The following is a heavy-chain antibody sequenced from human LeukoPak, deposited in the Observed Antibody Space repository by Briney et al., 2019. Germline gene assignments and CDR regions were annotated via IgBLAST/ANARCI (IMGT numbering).Heavy chain of an antibody. D-gene: IGHD3-10*01. J-gene: IGHJ6*02. CDR2: IYYSGST. CDR3: ASNTMVRGVLDYYYYGMDV. Sequence: SETLSLTCTVSGVSITSYYWSWIRQPPGKGLEWIGYIYYSGSTNYNPSLKSRVTISVDTSKNQFSPKLSSVTAADTAVYYCASNTMVRGVLDYYYYGMDVWGQGTTVTVSS. V-gene: IGHV4-59*01. CDR1: GVSITSYY.